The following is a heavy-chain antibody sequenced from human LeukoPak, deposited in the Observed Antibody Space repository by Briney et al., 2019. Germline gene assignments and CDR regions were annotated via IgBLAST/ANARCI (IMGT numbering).Heavy chain of an antibody. D-gene: IGHD5-18*01. J-gene: IGHJ4*02. Sequence: PSETLSLTCTVSGGSISSYYWSWIRQPPGKGLEWIGYIYYSGSTNYNPSLKSRVTISVDTSKNQFSLKLSSVTAADTAVYYCARVGTAHSFDYWGQGTLVTVSS. CDR2: IYYSGST. CDR1: GGSISSYY. V-gene: IGHV4-59*01. CDR3: ARVGTAHSFDY.